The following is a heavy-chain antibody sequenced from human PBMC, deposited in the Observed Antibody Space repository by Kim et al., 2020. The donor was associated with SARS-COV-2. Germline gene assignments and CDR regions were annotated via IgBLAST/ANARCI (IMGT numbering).Heavy chain of an antibody. D-gene: IGHD3-3*01. CDR2: IYYSGST. CDR3: ARSLGAGPSTIFGVVIITDALGI. V-gene: IGHV4-39*01. CDR1: GGSISSSSYY. Sequence: SETLSLTCTVSGGSISSSSYYWGWIRQPPGKGLEWIGSIYYSGSTYYNPSLNSRVTISVDTSKNQFSLKLSSVTAADTAVYYCARSLGAGPSTIFGVVIITDALGIWGHGKMVTVSS. J-gene: IGHJ3*02.